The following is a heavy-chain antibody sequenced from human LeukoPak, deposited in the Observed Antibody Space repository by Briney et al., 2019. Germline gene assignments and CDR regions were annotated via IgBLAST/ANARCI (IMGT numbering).Heavy chain of an antibody. Sequence: GASVKVSCKASGYTFTSYDINWVRQATGQGLEWMGWMNPNSGNTGYAQKFQGRVTLTSDTSINTAYMELSSLRFDDTAVYYCARDGNFDYWGQGTLVTVSS. J-gene: IGHJ4*02. D-gene: IGHD1-26*01. V-gene: IGHV1-8*01. CDR1: GYTFTSYD. CDR3: ARDGNFDY. CDR2: MNPNSGNT.